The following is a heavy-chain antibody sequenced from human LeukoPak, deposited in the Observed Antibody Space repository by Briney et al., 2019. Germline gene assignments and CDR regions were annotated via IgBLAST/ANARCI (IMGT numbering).Heavy chain of an antibody. CDR2: IIAYNGNT. CDR3: AREIGPRQLHLWGSAFDY. CDR1: GYTFTSYG. J-gene: IGHJ4*02. V-gene: IGHV1-18*01. D-gene: IGHD5-18*01. Sequence: ASVKVSCKASGYTFTSYGISWVRQAPGQGLEWMGWIIAYNGNTNYAQKLQGRVTMTTDTSTSTAYMELRSLRSDDTAVYYCAREIGPRQLHLWGSAFDYWGQGTLVTVSS.